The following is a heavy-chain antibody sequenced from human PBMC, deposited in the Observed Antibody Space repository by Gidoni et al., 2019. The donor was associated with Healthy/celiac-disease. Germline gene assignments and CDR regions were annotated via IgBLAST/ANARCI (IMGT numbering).Heavy chain of an antibody. CDR1: GGSFSGYY. J-gene: IGHJ6*02. CDR3: ARLSGFWSGYYDRNYYYGMDV. Sequence: QVQLQQWGAGLLKPSETLSLTCAVHGGSFSGYYWSWIRQPPGKGREWIGEINHSGRTNYNPSLKSRVTISVDTSKNQFSLKLSSVTAADTAVYYCARLSGFWSGYYDRNYYYGMDVWGQGTTVTVSS. V-gene: IGHV4-34*01. CDR2: INHSGRT. D-gene: IGHD3-3*01.